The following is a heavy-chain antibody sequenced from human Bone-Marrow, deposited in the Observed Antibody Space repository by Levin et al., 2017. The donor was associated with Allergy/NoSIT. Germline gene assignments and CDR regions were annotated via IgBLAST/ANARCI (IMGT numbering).Heavy chain of an antibody. CDR3: ARGSCSGGSCYPRWFDP. D-gene: IGHD2-15*01. CDR2: IYYSGST. J-gene: IGHJ5*02. V-gene: IGHV4-59*01. CDR1: GGSISSYY. Sequence: GSLRLSCTVSGGSISSYYWSWIRQPPGKGLEWIGYIYYSGSTNYNPSLKSRVTISVDTSKNQFSLKLSSVTAADTAVYYCARGSCSGGSCYPRWFDPWGQGTLVTVSS.